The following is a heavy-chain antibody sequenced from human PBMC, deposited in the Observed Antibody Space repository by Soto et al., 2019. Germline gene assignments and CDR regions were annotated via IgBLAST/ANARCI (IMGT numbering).Heavy chain of an antibody. CDR1: GFTFRNYD. CDR2: ISAAGDP. CDR3: ARTDRDFYGLDV. J-gene: IGHJ6*02. Sequence: EVQLVESGGGLVQPGGSLRLPCEASGFTFRNYDMHWVRQGTGKGLERVSEISAAGDPDYADSVEGRFTISRENAQNSFFLQVSSLRVGDTAVYYCARTDRDFYGLDVWGQGTTVIVSS. V-gene: IGHV3-13*05.